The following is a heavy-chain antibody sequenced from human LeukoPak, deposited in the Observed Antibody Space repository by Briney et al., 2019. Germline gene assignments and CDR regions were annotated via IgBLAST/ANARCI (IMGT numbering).Heavy chain of an antibody. CDR1: GGSISGYY. CDR2: INHSGST. CDR3: ARLRYCTNGVCP. V-gene: IGHV4-34*01. Sequence: SETLSLTCAVYGGSISGYYWSWIRQPPGKGLEWIGEINHSGSTNYNPSLKSRVTISVDTSKNQFSLKLSSVTAADTAVYYCARLRYCTNGVCPWGQGTLVTVSS. D-gene: IGHD2-8*01. J-gene: IGHJ5*02.